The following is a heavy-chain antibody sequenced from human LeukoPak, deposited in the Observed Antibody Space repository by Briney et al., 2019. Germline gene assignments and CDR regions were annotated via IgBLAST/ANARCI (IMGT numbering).Heavy chain of an antibody. CDR2: INPSGGST. CDR1: GYTFTSYY. D-gene: IGHD6-13*01. J-gene: IGHJ5*02. V-gene: IGHV1-46*01. Sequence: ASVKVSCKASGYTFTSYYMHSVRQAPGQGLEWMGIINPSGGSTSYAQKFQGRVTMTRDTSTSTVYMELSSLRSEDTAVYYCARDLLSSSSWSDWFDPWGQGTLVTVSS. CDR3: ARDLLSSSSWSDWFDP.